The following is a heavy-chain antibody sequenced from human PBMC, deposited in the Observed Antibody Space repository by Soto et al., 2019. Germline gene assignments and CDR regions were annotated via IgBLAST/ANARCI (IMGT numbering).Heavy chain of an antibody. V-gene: IGHV5-10-1*01. CDR2: IDPSDSYT. CDR3: ASSGHYYDSSGYSPSYGMDG. Sequence: ESLKLSWKGSGYSFPSYWIIWVRQMPGKGLEWMGRIDPSDSYTNYSPSFQCHVTISADKSISTAYLQWSSLKASDTAMYYCASSGHYYDSSGYSPSYGMDGWGQGTTVSVSS. D-gene: IGHD3-22*01. CDR1: GYSFPSYW. J-gene: IGHJ6*02.